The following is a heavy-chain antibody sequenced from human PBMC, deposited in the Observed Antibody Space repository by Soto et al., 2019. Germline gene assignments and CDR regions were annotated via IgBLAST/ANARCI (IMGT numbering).Heavy chain of an antibody. CDR3: ERGYCSSNSCYPYFDY. Sequence: QVQLQQWGAGLLKPSETLSITCAVYGGSFSGYYWSWIRQPPGKGLEWIGEINHSGGTTYNPSLKSRVTISVDTYKNQFSRKLSSVTAADTAVYYCERGYCSSNSCYPYFDYWGQGTLVPVST. CDR1: GGSFSGYY. D-gene: IGHD2-2*01. J-gene: IGHJ4*02. CDR2: INHSGGT. V-gene: IGHV4-34*01.